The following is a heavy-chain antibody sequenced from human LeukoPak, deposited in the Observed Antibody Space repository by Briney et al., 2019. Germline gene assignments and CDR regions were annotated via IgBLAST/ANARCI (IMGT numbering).Heavy chain of an antibody. CDR1: GGSFSGYY. CDR3: ARTRIVGASPLGY. Sequence: SETLSLTCAVYGGSFSGYYWSWIRQPPGQGLEWIGEINHSGSTNYNPSLKSRVTISVDTSKNQFSLKLSSVTAADTAVYYCARTRIVGASPLGYWGQGTLVTVSS. D-gene: IGHD1-26*01. V-gene: IGHV4-34*01. CDR2: INHSGST. J-gene: IGHJ4*02.